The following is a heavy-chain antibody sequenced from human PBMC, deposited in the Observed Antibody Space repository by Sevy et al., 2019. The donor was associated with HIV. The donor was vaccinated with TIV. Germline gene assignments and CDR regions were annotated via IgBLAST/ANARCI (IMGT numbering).Heavy chain of an antibody. Sequence: GGSLRLSCAASGFTFNFHGMHWVRQAPGKGLEWVAFIWHDGSNKYMADSVKGRFTISRDNSKNTLFLQMNSLTVEDTAVYYCARETDNSARWLDPWGQGALVTVSS. CDR3: ARETDNSARWLDP. J-gene: IGHJ5*02. D-gene: IGHD4-4*01. V-gene: IGHV3-30*02. CDR1: GFTFNFHG. CDR2: IWHDGSNK.